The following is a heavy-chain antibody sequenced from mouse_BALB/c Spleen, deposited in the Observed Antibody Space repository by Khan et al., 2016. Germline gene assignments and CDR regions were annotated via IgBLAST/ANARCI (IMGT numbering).Heavy chain of an antibody. CDR1: GFNIKDNY. Sequence: VRLQQSGAELVRPGASVKLSCKASGFNIKDNYMHWVKQRPEQGLECIGWIDPENGNTIYAPKFQGKASITADTSSNTAYLQLSSLTSEDTAVSYCARGDYGNYAAYWGQGALVTVSA. CDR2: IDPENGNT. CDR3: ARGDYGNYAAY. V-gene: IGHV14-1*02. D-gene: IGHD2-1*01. J-gene: IGHJ3*01.